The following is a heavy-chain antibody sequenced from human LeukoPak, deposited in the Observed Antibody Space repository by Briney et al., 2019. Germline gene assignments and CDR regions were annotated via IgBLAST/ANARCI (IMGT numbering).Heavy chain of an antibody. Sequence: PSETLSLTCTVSGGSISGYYWSWIRQPPGKGLEWIGYIYYSGSTNYNPSLKSRVAISVDTSKNQFSLKLSSVTAADTAVYYCARGDDSPHEPTPNWYFDLWGRGTLVTVSS. V-gene: IGHV4-59*01. CDR1: GGSISGYY. CDR3: ARGDDSPHEPTPNWYFDL. CDR2: IYYSGST. D-gene: IGHD3-22*01. J-gene: IGHJ2*01.